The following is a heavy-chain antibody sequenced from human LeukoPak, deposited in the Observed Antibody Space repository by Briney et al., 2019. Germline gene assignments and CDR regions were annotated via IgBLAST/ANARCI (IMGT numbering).Heavy chain of an antibody. D-gene: IGHD3-22*01. Sequence: SETLSLTCTVSGGSISGYYWTWIRQPAGKGLEWIGRIYTSGSTNYNPSLKSRLTMSVDTSKNQFSLKLSSVTAADTAVYYCARGADSSGYYSIFYFDYWGQGTLVTVSS. J-gene: IGHJ4*02. CDR1: GGSISGYY. CDR3: ARGADSSGYYSIFYFDY. CDR2: IYTSGST. V-gene: IGHV4-4*07.